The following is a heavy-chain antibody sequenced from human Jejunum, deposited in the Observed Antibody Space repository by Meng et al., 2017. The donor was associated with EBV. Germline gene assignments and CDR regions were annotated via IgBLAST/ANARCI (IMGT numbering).Heavy chain of an antibody. J-gene: IGHJ4*02. CDR2: IYTDGST. CDR3: VRGPWNN. CDR1: GFIVSGHY. V-gene: IGHV3-53*01. D-gene: IGHD1/OR15-1a*01. Sequence: QLLEAGRGLIHPGGSRSLPCAASGFIVSGHYMSWVRQAPGKGLEWVSVIYTDGSTYYADSVKGRFTISRDNSKNTLFIQMNNLRVDDTAVYYCVRGPWNNWGQGTLVTVSS.